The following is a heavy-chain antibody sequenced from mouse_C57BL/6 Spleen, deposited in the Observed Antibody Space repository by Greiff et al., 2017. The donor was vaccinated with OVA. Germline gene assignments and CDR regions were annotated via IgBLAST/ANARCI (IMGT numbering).Heavy chain of an antibody. D-gene: IGHD1-1*01. CDR1: GYTFTSYW. CDR3: ARELRSYWYFDV. J-gene: IGHJ1*03. CDR2: IDPSDSYT. Sequence: QVQLQQPGAELVMPGASVKLSCKASGYTFTSYWMHWVKQRPGQGLEWIGEIDPSDSYTNYNQKFKGKSTLTVDKSSSTAYMQLSSLTSEDSAVYYCARELRSYWYFDVWRTGTTVTVSS. V-gene: IGHV1-69*01.